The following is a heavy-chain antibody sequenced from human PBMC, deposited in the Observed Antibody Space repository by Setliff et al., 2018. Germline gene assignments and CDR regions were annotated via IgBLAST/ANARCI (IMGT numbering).Heavy chain of an antibody. Sequence: VKVSCKASGYTFTDYAMHWVRQAPGQRLEWMGWINPGNGNTKYSQKFQGRVTITRDTSASTAYMELSSLRSEDTAVYYCARDNGYDSSGYYFYYYYYMDVWGKGTTVTVSS. CDR1: GYTFTDYA. J-gene: IGHJ6*03. CDR3: ARDNGYDSSGYYFYYYYYMDV. CDR2: INPGNGNT. V-gene: IGHV1-3*01. D-gene: IGHD3-22*01.